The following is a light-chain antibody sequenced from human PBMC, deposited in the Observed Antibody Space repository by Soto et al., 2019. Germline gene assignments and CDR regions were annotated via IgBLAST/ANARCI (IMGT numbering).Light chain of an antibody. CDR1: SSDIGGYNF. CDR2: DVT. Sequence: QSALTQPPSASGSPGQSVTISCTGTSSDIGGYNFVSWYQQHPGKAPKLMIYDVTKRPSGVPDRFSGSKSGNTASLTVSGLQAEDEADYYCISYAGINNLVFGGGTKLTVL. V-gene: IGLV2-8*01. CDR3: ISYAGINNLV. J-gene: IGLJ2*01.